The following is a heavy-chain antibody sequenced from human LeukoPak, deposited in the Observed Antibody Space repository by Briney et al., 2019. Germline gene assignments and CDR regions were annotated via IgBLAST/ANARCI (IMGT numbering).Heavy chain of an antibody. CDR3: AREDQSANFDY. CDR2: IWYDGSNK. CDR1: GFTFGSYG. Sequence: PGRSLRLSCAASGFTFGSYGMHWVRQAPGKGLEWVAVIWYDGSNKYYADSVKGRFTISRDNSKNTLYLQMNSLRAEDTAVYYCAREDQSANFDYWGQGTLVTVSS. V-gene: IGHV3-33*01. D-gene: IGHD2-2*01. J-gene: IGHJ4*02.